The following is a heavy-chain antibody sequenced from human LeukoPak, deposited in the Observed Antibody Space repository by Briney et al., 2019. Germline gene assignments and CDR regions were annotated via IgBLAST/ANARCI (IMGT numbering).Heavy chain of an antibody. Sequence: ASVKVSCKASGYTFTSYGISWVRQAPGQGLEWMGWVSAYNGNTNYAQKLQGRVTMTTDTSTSTAYMELRSLRSDDTAVYYCVVVVLGWYFDLWGRGTLVTVSS. D-gene: IGHD2-15*01. CDR2: VSAYNGNT. CDR1: GYTFTSYG. J-gene: IGHJ2*01. CDR3: VVVVLGWYFDL. V-gene: IGHV1-18*01.